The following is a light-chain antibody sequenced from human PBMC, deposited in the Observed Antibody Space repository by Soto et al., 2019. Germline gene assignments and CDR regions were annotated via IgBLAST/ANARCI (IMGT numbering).Light chain of an antibody. V-gene: IGLV1-40*01. J-gene: IGLJ1*01. CDR1: SSDIGAGYD. CDR2: GNT. CDR3: QSYDSSLSGYV. Sequence: QSVLTQPPSVSGAPGQRVTISCTGSSSDIGAGYDVSWYQQLPGTAPKFLIYGNTDRPSGVPDRFSGSKSGTSASLAITGLQGEDEAYYYCQSYDSSLSGYVFGTGTKLTVL.